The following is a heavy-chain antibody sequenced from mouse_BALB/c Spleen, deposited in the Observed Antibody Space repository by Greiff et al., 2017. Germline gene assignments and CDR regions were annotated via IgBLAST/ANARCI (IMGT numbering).Heavy chain of an antibody. J-gene: IGHJ3*01. CDR2: IWGDGST. Sequence: VKLVESGPGLVAPSQSLSITCTVSGFSLTSYGVSWVRQPPGKGLEWLGVIWGDGSTNYHSALISRLSISKDNSKSQVFLKMNSLQTDDTAMYYCARDRNYGNYVTFAYWGQGTLVTVSA. V-gene: IGHV2-3*01. CDR3: ARDRNYGNYVTFAY. CDR1: GFSLTSYG. D-gene: IGHD2-1*01.